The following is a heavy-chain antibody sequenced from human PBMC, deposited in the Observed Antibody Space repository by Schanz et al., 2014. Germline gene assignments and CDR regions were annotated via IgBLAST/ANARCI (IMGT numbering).Heavy chain of an antibody. Sequence: QVQLVQSGAEAKKPGASVKASCKASGYTFTSYYMHWVRQAPGQGLEWMGIINPSGGGTSYAQKSQGRVTMTRDTSLKTAYMEMTDLKFEDAGLYYCAIHYGDRPLWGQGTLIAVSS. V-gene: IGHV1-46*01. J-gene: IGHJ4*02. CDR1: GYTFTSYY. D-gene: IGHD4-17*01. CDR2: INPSGGGT. CDR3: AIHYGDRPL.